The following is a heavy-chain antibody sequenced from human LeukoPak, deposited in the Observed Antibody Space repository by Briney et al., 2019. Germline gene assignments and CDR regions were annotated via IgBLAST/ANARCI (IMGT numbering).Heavy chain of an antibody. V-gene: IGHV4-59*08. CDR2: IYYSGST. Sequence: SETLSLTCAVYGGSFSGYYWSWIRQPPGKGLEWIGYIYYSGSTDYNPSLKSRVTISVDTSMNQFSLKLSSVTAADTAVYYCARNYDFWSGYYYFHYWGQGTLVTVSS. D-gene: IGHD3-3*01. CDR1: GGSFSGYY. CDR3: ARNYDFWSGYYYFHY. J-gene: IGHJ4*02.